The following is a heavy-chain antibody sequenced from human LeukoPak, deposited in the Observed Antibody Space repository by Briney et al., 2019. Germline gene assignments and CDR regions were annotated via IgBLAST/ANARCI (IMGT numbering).Heavy chain of an antibody. Sequence: GGSLRLSCAASGFAFSIYAMSWVRQAPGKGLEWVSAISGSGGTAYYADSVKGRFTISRDNSKNTLYLQMNSLRAEDTAVYYCAREGRWYSYGSYFDPWGQGTLVTVSS. CDR1: GFAFSIYA. V-gene: IGHV3-23*01. J-gene: IGHJ5*02. CDR2: ISGSGGTA. CDR3: AREGRWYSYGSYFDP. D-gene: IGHD5-18*01.